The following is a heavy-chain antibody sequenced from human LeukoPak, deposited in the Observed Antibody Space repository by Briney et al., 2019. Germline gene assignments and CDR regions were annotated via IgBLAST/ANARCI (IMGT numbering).Heavy chain of an antibody. CDR1: GYTFTSYG. J-gene: IGHJ5*02. D-gene: IGHD1-7*01. V-gene: IGHV1-24*01. CDR2: FDPEDGET. Sequence: GASVKVSCKASGYTFTSYGISWVRQAPGQGLKWLGGFDPEDGETIYAQKFQGRVTMTEDTSTDTAYMELSSLRSEDTAVYYCATVIPITGTPGDGFDPWGQGTLVTVSS. CDR3: ATVIPITGTPGDGFDP.